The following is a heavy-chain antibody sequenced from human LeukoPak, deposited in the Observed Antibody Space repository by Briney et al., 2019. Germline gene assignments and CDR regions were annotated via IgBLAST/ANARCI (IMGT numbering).Heavy chain of an antibody. CDR2: ISAYNGNT. CDR1: GYTFTSYG. V-gene: IGHV1-18*01. CDR3: ARRAGDGYGSDAFDI. D-gene: IGHD5-24*01. Sequence: ASVKVSCKASGYTFTSYGISWVRQAPGQGLEWMGWISAYNGNTNYAQKLQGRVTMTTDTSTSTAYMELRSLGSDDTAVYYCARRAGDGYGSDAFDIWGQGTMVTVSS. J-gene: IGHJ3*02.